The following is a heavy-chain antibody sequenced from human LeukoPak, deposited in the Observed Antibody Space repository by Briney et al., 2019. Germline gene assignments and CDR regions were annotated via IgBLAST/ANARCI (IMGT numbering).Heavy chain of an antibody. J-gene: IGHJ4*02. Sequence: GSLRLSCAASGFTFSDYYMSWIRQAPGKGLEWIGSIYYSGSTYYNPSLKSRVTISVDTSKNQFSLKLSSVTAADTAVYYCARAVLWFGDQIYFDYWGQGTLVTVSS. D-gene: IGHD3-10*01. CDR2: IYYSGST. V-gene: IGHV4-38-2*01. CDR3: ARAVLWFGDQIYFDY. CDR1: GFTFSDYY.